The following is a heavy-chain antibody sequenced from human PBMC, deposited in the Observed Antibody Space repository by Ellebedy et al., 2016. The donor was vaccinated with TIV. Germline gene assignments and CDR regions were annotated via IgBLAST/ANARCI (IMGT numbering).Heavy chain of an antibody. V-gene: IGHV4-34*01. J-gene: IGHJ4*02. CDR1: GGSFSGYH. D-gene: IGHD6-6*01. CDR3: ARGQSQAARPRVLGY. CDR2: IDHSGST. Sequence: SETLSLXCAVYGGSFSGYHWSWIRQPPGKGLEWIGEIDHSGSTNYNPSLKSRVTISVDTSKNQFSLKLSSMTAADTAIYYCARGQSQAARPRVLGYWGQGTLVTVSS.